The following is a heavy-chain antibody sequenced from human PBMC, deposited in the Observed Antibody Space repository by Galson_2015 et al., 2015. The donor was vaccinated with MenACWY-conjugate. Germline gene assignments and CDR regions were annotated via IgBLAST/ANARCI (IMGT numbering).Heavy chain of an antibody. Sequence: SVKVSCKASGYTFRVHDINWVRQAPGQGLEWMGWINVYSGNTGYAEKFQGRVTMTADTSTSTAYMELRSLRSDDTAVYYCARERVSGKQIDHWGQGTLVTVSS. CDR1: GYTFRVHD. CDR2: INVYSGNT. D-gene: IGHD1-26*01. J-gene: IGHJ4*02. V-gene: IGHV1-18*01. CDR3: ARERVSGKQIDH.